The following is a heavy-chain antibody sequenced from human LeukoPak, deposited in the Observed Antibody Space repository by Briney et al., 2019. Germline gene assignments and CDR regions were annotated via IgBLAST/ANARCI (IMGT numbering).Heavy chain of an antibody. Sequence: GGSLRLSCAASGFTFDDYTMHWVRQAPGKGLEWVSLIKWDGDSAYYADSLKGRFTISRDNSKNSLFLQMNSLRTEDTALYFCAKDIYAKGAVGGFDYWGQGTLVTVSS. CDR2: IKWDGDSA. V-gene: IGHV3-43*01. CDR3: AKDIYAKGAVGGFDY. J-gene: IGHJ4*02. CDR1: GFTFDDYT. D-gene: IGHD1-26*01.